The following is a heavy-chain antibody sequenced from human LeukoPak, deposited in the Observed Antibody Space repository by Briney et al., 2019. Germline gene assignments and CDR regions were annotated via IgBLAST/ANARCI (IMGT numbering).Heavy chain of an antibody. D-gene: IGHD3-10*01. CDR2: IYYSGST. V-gene: IGHV4-39*07. CDR3: ARDSSFKVRGARSGIDY. CDR1: GGSISSSSYY. J-gene: IGHJ4*02. Sequence: PSETLSLTCTVSGGSISSSSYYWGWIRQPPGKGLEWIRSIYYSGSTYYNPSLKSRVTISVDTSKNQFSLKLSSVTAADTAVYYCARDSSFKVRGARSGIDYWGQGTLVTVSS.